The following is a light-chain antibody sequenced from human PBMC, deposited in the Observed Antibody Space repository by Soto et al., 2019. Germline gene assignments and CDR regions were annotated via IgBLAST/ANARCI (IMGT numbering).Light chain of an antibody. Sequence: QSVLTQPPSASGTPGQRVTISCSGSSSNIGKNAINWYQQLPGTAPKLLIYTNDQRPSGVPDRFSGSKSGTSASLAISGLQSEDEADYYCAAWDDSLNGPVFVGGTKLTVL. CDR1: SSNIGKNA. V-gene: IGLV1-44*01. CDR3: AAWDDSLNGPV. CDR2: TND. J-gene: IGLJ3*02.